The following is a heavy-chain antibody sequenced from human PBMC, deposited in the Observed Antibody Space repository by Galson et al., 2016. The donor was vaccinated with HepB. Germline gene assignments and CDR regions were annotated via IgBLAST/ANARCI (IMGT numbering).Heavy chain of an antibody. CDR2: INAGNGNT. Sequence: SVKVSCKASGYTFTNFAMHWVRQAPGQGLEWMGGINAGNGNTKYSQNLQGRVTITRDTAARTGYMELSSLRSEDTAVYYCARDTFRGMFDPWGQGTLVTVSS. CDR3: ARDTFRGMFDP. V-gene: IGHV1-3*01. J-gene: IGHJ5*02. CDR1: GYTFTNFA. D-gene: IGHD2/OR15-2a*01.